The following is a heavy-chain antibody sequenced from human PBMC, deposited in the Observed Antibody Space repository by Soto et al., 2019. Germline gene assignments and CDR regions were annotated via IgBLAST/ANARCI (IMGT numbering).Heavy chain of an antibody. CDR2: ISFDGKKK. CDR1: GFVFSDFG. Sequence: QVQLVESGGGVVQPGRSLRLSCVGSGFVFSDFGMNWVRQAPGKGLEWVAVISFDGKKKYYADSVKGRFSISRDNSKNTVSLQINSLGAEDTAVYYCAKNRTMFVAAIDAFENWGQGTMVTVSS. V-gene: IGHV3-30*18. J-gene: IGHJ3*02. CDR3: AKNRTMFVAAIDAFEN. D-gene: IGHD3-10*02.